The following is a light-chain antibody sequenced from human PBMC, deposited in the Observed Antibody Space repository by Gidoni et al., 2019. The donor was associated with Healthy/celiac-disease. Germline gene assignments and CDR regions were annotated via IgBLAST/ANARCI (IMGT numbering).Light chain of an antibody. CDR2: DAS. Sequence: DIQMTQSPSTLSASVGDRVTITCRASQSISSWLAWYQQKPGKAPKLLIYDASSLESGFPSRFSGSVSGTEFTLTISSLQPDDFATYYCQQYNSYSRTFXXXTKVEIK. CDR1: QSISSW. V-gene: IGKV1-5*01. J-gene: IGKJ1*01. CDR3: QQYNSYSRT.